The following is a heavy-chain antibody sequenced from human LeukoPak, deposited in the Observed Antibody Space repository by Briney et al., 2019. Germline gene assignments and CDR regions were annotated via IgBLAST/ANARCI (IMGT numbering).Heavy chain of an antibody. J-gene: IGHJ4*02. CDR1: GFTFSSYA. CDR2: ISGSGGST. Sequence: PGGSLRLSCAASGFTFSSYAMSWVRQAPGKGLEWVSAISGSGGSTYYADSVKGRFTISRDNSKNTLYLQMNGLRAEDTAVYYCAKGPPDYYDSSGLRFDYWGQGTLVTVSS. CDR3: AKGPPDYYDSSGLRFDY. D-gene: IGHD3-22*01. V-gene: IGHV3-23*01.